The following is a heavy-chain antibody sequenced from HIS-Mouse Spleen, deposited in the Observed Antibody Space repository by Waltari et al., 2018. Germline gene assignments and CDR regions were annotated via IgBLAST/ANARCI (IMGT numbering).Heavy chain of an antibody. CDR3: ARDAGADY. J-gene: IGHJ4*02. V-gene: IGHV3-21*01. CDR1: GFTFRSYS. D-gene: IGHD7-27*01. Sequence: EVQLVESGGGLVKPGGSLRLSCAASGFTFRSYSMNWVRQAPGTGLEWASSISCSSSYLYYADSVKGRFTISRDNAKNSLYLQMNSLRAEDTAVYYCARDAGADYWGQGTLVTVSS. CDR2: ISCSSSYL.